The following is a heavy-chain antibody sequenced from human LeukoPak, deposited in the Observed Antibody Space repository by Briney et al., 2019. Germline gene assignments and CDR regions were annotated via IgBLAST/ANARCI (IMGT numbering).Heavy chain of an antibody. CDR2: IYSGGST. Sequence: HPGGSLRLSCAASGFTFSSYSMNWVRQAPGKGLEWVSVIYSGGSTYYADSVKGRFTISRDNSKNTLYLQMNSLRAEDTAVYYCARGLSWWHAFDIWGQGTMVTVSS. J-gene: IGHJ3*02. D-gene: IGHD2/OR15-2a*01. CDR3: ARGLSWWHAFDI. V-gene: IGHV3-53*01. CDR1: GFTFSSYS.